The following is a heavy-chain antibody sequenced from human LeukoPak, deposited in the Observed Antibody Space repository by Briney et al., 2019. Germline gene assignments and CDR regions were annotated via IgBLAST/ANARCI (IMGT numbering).Heavy chain of an antibody. D-gene: IGHD1-1*01. CDR2: INHSGST. V-gene: IGHV4-34*01. Sequence: PSETLSLICAVYGGSFSGYYWSWIRQPPGKGLEWIGEINHSGSTNYNPSLKSRVTISVDTSKNQFSLKLSSVTAADTAVYYCAREGTTGTNNWGQGTLVTVSS. CDR3: AREGTTGTNN. CDR1: GGSFSGYY. J-gene: IGHJ4*02.